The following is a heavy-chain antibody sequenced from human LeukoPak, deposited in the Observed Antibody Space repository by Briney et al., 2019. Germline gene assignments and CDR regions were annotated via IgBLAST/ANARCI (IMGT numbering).Heavy chain of an antibody. CDR3: AHKGSWNWFDP. V-gene: IGHV2-5*02. D-gene: IGHD3-10*01. J-gene: IGHJ5*02. Sequence: SGPTLVKPTQTLTLTCSFSGFSLSTSGVGVGWVRQPPGRALEWLALIYWDDDKRYSPSLKSRLTITKDTSKNQVVLTMTNMDPVDTATYYCAHKGSWNWFDPWGQGTLVTVSS. CDR2: IYWDDDK. CDR1: GFSLSTSGVG.